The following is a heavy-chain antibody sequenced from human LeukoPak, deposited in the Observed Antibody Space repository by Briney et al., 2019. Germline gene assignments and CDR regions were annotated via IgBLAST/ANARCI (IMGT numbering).Heavy chain of an antibody. D-gene: IGHD3-10*01. CDR3: ARQGYRGRITMVRFDWGSFDP. CDR1: GGSISSSSYY. V-gene: IGHV4-39*07. J-gene: IGHJ5*02. Sequence: SETLSLTCTVSGGSISSSSYYWGWIRQPPGKGLEWIGSIHYSGSTYYNPSLKSRVTISVDTSKNQFSLKLSSVTAADTAVYYCARQGYRGRITMVRFDWGSFDPWGQGTLVTVSS. CDR2: IHYSGST.